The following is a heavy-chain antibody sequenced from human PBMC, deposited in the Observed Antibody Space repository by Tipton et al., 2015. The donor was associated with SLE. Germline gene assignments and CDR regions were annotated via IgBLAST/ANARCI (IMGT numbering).Heavy chain of an antibody. CDR2: IYYSGST. D-gene: IGHD6-6*01. Sequence: LRLSCTVSGGSISSGGYYWSWIRQHPGKGLEWIGYIYYSGSTYYNPSLKSRLTISMDMSKNQFSLNLSSVTAADTAVYYCATEGSSGHFDYWGPGTLVIVSS. V-gene: IGHV4-31*03. CDR3: ATEGSSGHFDY. J-gene: IGHJ4*02. CDR1: GGSISSGGYY.